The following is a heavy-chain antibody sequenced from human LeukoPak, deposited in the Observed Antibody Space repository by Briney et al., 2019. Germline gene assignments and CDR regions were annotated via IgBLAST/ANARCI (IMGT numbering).Heavy chain of an antibody. CDR3: ARPKAAGAVDY. V-gene: IGHV4-59*11. Sequence: PSETLSLTCIGSGGSLSRHYWTWIRQPPGEGLEWIGFVHHSGSTNYNPSLKSRVTTSLDTSKNQISLHLRSVTAADTAVYYCARPKAAGAVDYWRQGIRVIVSS. D-gene: IGHD6-13*01. CDR1: GGSLSRHY. J-gene: IGHJ4*02. CDR2: VHHSGST.